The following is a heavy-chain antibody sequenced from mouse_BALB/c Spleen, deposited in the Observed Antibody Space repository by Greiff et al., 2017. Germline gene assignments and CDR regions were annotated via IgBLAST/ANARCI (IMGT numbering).Heavy chain of an antibody. CDR3: ASFYDGYPAWFAY. V-gene: IGHV3-2*02. J-gene: IGHJ3*01. Sequence: VQLQQSGPGLVKPSQSLSLTCTVTGYSITSDYAWNWIRQFPGNKLEWMGYISYSGSTSYNPSLKSRISITRDTSKNQFFLQLNSVTTEDTATYYCASFYDGYPAWFAYWGQGTLVTVSA. D-gene: IGHD2-3*01. CDR1: GYSITSDYA. CDR2: ISYSGST.